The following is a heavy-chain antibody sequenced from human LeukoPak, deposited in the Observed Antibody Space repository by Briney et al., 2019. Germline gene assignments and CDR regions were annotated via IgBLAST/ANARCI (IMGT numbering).Heavy chain of an antibody. Sequence: ASVKVSCKVSGYTLTELSMHWVRQAPGKGLEWMGGFDPEDGETIYAQKFQGRVTMTEDTSTDTAYMELSRLRSDDTAVCFCARVVSGGVIWAYWGQGTLVTVSS. CDR2: FDPEDGET. J-gene: IGHJ4*02. D-gene: IGHD3-16*01. CDR1: GYTLTELS. CDR3: ARVVSGGVIWAY. V-gene: IGHV1-24*01.